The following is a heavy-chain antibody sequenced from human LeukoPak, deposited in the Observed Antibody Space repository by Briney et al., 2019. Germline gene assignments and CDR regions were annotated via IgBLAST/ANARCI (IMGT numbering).Heavy chain of an antibody. CDR3: ARGAAATY. D-gene: IGHD2-15*01. V-gene: IGHV4-59*01. Sequence: SETLSLTCLVSGGSLSRYYWSWIRQPPGKGLEWVGYIYYSGSNNYNPSLKSRVTISVDTSKNQFSLRLSSVTAADTAVYYCARGAAATYWGQGTRVPVSS. CDR2: IYYSGSN. CDR1: GGSLSRYY. J-gene: IGHJ4*02.